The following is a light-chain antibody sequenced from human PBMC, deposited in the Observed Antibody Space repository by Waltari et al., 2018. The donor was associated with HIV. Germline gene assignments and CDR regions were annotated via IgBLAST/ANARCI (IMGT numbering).Light chain of an antibody. CDR3: QSYDNSLSGWV. J-gene: IGLJ3*02. CDR1: RSNIGAGSD. CDR2: GND. Sequence: QSVLTQPPSVSGAPGQRVPISCTGSRSNIGAGSDVHWYRQLPGAAPKLLIFGNDKRASGVPDRFSGSKSGTSASLAITGLQAEDESDYYCQSYDNSLSGWVFGEGTKLTVL. V-gene: IGLV1-40*01.